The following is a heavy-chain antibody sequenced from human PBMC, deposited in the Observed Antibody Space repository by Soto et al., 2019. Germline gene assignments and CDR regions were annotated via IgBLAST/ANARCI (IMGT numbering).Heavy chain of an antibody. CDR2: IYSGGST. Sequence: LRLSCAASGFTVSSNYMSWVRQAPGKGLEWVSVIYSGGSTYYADSVKGRFTISRDNSKNTLYLQMNSLRAEDTAVYYCARDLSVLLWFGEPLDYYYGMDVWGQGTTVTVSS. D-gene: IGHD3-10*01. CDR1: GFTVSSNY. V-gene: IGHV3-53*01. J-gene: IGHJ6*02. CDR3: ARDLSVLLWFGEPLDYYYGMDV.